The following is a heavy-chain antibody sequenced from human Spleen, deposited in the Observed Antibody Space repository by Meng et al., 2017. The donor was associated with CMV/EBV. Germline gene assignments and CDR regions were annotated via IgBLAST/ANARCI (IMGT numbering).Heavy chain of an antibody. CDR3: ARGRPCDY. V-gene: IGHV3-21*01. CDR1: GFTFDDYA. Sequence: GESLKISCAASGFTFDDYAMHWVRQPPGKGLEWVSSISSSSSYIYYADSVKGRFTISRDNAKNSLYLQMNSLRAEDTAVYYCARGRPCDYWGQGTLVTVSS. CDR2: ISSSSSYI. D-gene: IGHD6-25*01. J-gene: IGHJ4*02.